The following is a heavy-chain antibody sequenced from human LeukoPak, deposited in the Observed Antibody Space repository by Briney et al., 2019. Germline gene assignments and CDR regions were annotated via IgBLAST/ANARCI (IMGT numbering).Heavy chain of an antibody. D-gene: IGHD4-17*01. Sequence: SETLSLTCTVSGGPISSTSYYWGWIRQPPGKGLEWIGSIYYSGSTYYNPSLKSRVTISVDTSKNQFSLKLSSVTAADTAVYYCARGGRLRIDYWGQGTLVTVSS. CDR2: IYYSGST. CDR1: GGPISSTSYY. J-gene: IGHJ4*02. V-gene: IGHV4-39*01. CDR3: ARGGRLRIDY.